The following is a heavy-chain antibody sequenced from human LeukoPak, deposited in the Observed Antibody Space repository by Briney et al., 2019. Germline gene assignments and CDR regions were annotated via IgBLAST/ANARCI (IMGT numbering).Heavy chain of an antibody. Sequence: TGGSLRLSCAASGFTFSSYAMHWVRQAPGKGLEWVAVISYDGSNKYYADSVKGRFTISRDNSKNTLCLQMNSLRAEDTAVYYCARGITIDPYYYYGMDVWGQGTTVTVSS. D-gene: IGHD3-3*01. CDR1: GFTFSSYA. J-gene: IGHJ6*02. CDR3: ARGITIDPYYYYGMDV. CDR2: ISYDGSNK. V-gene: IGHV3-30-3*01.